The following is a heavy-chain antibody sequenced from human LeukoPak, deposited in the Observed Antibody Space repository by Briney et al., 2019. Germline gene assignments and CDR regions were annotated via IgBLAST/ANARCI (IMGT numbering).Heavy chain of an antibody. J-gene: IGHJ4*02. CDR1: GYTFTHHG. V-gene: IGHV1-18*01. D-gene: IGHD3-22*01. CDR2: ISCYNGDT. Sequence: GAPVKVSCKASGYTFTHHGISWVRQAPGQGLEWMGWISCYNGDTMYAQNVQGRVTMTTDTSTRTAYIELRSLSSDDTAMYYCARDPSNSSGYHAHFDSWGQGTLVTVSS. CDR3: ARDPSNSSGYHAHFDS.